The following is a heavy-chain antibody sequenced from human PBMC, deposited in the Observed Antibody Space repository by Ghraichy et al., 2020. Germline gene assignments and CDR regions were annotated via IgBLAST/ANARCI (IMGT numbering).Heavy chain of an antibody. Sequence: SVKVSCKASGGTFSTYAVSWVRQAPGQGLEWMGGVIPIFGSASYAQKFQGRVTITADKSTSTAYMELSSLKSDDTAVYYCAKNSGNYYGVFDYWGQGTLVTVSS. CDR1: GGTFSTYA. CDR3: AKNSGNYYGVFDY. V-gene: IGHV1-69*06. J-gene: IGHJ4*02. D-gene: IGHD1-26*01. CDR2: VIPIFGSA.